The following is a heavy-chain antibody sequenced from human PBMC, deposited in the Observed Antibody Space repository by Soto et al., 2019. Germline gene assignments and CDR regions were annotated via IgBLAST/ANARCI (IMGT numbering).Heavy chain of an antibody. J-gene: IGHJ4*02. V-gene: IGHV4-31*03. D-gene: IGHD2-21*01. Sequence: SSETLSLTCTVSGGSISSGGYYWSWIRQHPGKGLEWIGYIYYSGITYYNPSLKSRVTMSVDTSKNQFSLKLTSVNAADTAVYYCTRGGDAYKNGHWGQGTLVTVSS. CDR3: TRGGDAYKNGH. CDR2: IYYSGIT. CDR1: GGSISSGGYY.